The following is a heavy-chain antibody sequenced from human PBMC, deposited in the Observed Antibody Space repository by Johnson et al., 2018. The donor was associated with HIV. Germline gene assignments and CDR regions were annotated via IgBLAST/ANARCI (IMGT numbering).Heavy chain of an antibody. Sequence: QVQLVESGGGVVQPGRSLRLSCAASGFTFSTYAMFWVRQAPGKGLEWVAVISHDGSNKYYGDSVKGRFTISRDNAKNTLYLQMNSLRAEDTAVYYCAKDGSTYYDSSGYLGEDAFEIWGQGTMVTVSS. CDR3: AKDGSTYYDSSGYLGEDAFEI. J-gene: IGHJ3*02. D-gene: IGHD3-22*01. V-gene: IGHV3-30-3*01. CDR2: ISHDGSNK. CDR1: GFTFSTYA.